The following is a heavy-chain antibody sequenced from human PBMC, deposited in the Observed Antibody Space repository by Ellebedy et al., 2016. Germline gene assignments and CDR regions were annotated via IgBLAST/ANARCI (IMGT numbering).Heavy chain of an antibody. Sequence: SETLSLTXTVSGGSISSGGYYWSWIRQHPGKGLEWIGYIYYSGSTYYNPSLKSRVTISVDTSKNQFSLKLSSVTAADTAVYYCARAPPNWAPDYWGQGTLVTVSS. V-gene: IGHV4-31*03. J-gene: IGHJ4*02. D-gene: IGHD7-27*01. CDR1: GGSISSGGYY. CDR3: ARAPPNWAPDY. CDR2: IYYSGST.